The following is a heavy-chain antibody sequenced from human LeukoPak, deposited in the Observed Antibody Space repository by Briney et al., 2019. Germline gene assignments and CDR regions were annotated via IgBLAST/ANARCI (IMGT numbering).Heavy chain of an antibody. CDR3: ARVRCSSNSCFPDY. CDR2: IKQDGSDK. V-gene: IGHV3-7*01. J-gene: IGHJ4*02. Sequence: GGSLRLSCAASGFTFSTYWMSWVRQAPGKGLEWVANIKQDGSDKYYVDSVRGRFTISRDNAKNSLFLQMNSLRAEDTAVYYCARVRCSSNSCFPDYWGQGTLVTVSS. CDR1: GFTFSTYW. D-gene: IGHD2-2*01.